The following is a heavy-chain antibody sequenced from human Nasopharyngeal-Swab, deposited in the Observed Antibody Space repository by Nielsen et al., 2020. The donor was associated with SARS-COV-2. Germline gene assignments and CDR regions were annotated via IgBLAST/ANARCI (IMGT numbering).Heavy chain of an antibody. Sequence: SETLSLTCTVSGGSVSSGSYYWSWIRQPPGKGLEWIGYIYYSGSTNYNPSLKSRVTISVDTSKNQFSLKLSSVTAADTAVYYCARPHLPRYDYVWGSYRYVDAFDIWGQGTMVTVSS. CDR2: IYYSGST. CDR3: ARPHLPRYDYVWGSYRYVDAFDI. V-gene: IGHV4-61*01. J-gene: IGHJ3*02. CDR1: GGSVSSGSYY. D-gene: IGHD3-16*02.